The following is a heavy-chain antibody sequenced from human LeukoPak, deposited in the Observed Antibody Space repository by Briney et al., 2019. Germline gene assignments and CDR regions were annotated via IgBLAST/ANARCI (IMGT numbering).Heavy chain of an antibody. V-gene: IGHV4-38-2*02. J-gene: IGHJ4*02. CDR3: ARVQGWAAMGPFDY. CDR2: MYHSGST. Sequence: SETLSLTCTVSGDSISRYYWSWIRQPPGKGLEWIGSMYHSGSTYDNPSLQSRVTISVDTSKNQFSLKLSSVTAADTAVYYCARVQGWAAMGPFDYWGQGTLVTVSS. D-gene: IGHD5-18*01. CDR1: GDSISRYY.